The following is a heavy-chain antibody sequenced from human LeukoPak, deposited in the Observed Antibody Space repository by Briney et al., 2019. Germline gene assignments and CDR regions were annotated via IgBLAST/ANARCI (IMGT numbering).Heavy chain of an antibody. Sequence: SETLSLTCTVSGGSISSGGYYWSWIRQHPGKGLEWIVYIYYSGSTYYNPSLKGRVTISVDTSKNQFSLKLSSVTAADTAVYYCAREVLRSSSSPFDYWGQGTLVTVSS. CDR3: AREVLRSSSSPFDY. D-gene: IGHD6-6*01. CDR2: IYYSGST. CDR1: GGSISSGGYY. J-gene: IGHJ4*02. V-gene: IGHV4-31*03.